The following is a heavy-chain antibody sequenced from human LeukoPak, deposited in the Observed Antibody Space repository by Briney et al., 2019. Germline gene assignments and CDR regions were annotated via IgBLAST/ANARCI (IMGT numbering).Heavy chain of an antibody. CDR1: GGSISSYY. CDR2: IYYSGST. Sequence: SEPLSLTCTVSGGSISSYYWSWIRQPPGKGLEWIGYIYYSGSTNYNPSLKSRVTISVDTSKNQFSLKLGSVTAADTAVYYCARQLAPYSSSWYPGYYYYYGMDVWGQGTTVTVSS. J-gene: IGHJ6*02. CDR3: ARQLAPYSSSWYPGYYYYYGMDV. D-gene: IGHD6-13*01. V-gene: IGHV4-59*08.